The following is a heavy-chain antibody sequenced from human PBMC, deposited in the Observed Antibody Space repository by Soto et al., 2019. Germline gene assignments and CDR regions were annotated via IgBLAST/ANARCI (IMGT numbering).Heavy chain of an antibody. CDR1: GGSISSSNW. CDR3: ARVSGSYYYGMDV. J-gene: IGHJ6*02. V-gene: IGHV4-4*02. CDR2: IYHSGST. D-gene: IGHD1-26*01. Sequence: QVQLQESGPGLVKPSGTLSLTCAVSGGSISSSNWWSWVRHPPGKGLEWIGEIYHSGSTNYNPSLNRRVTISVDQSKNQSSLKLSSVTAGDTAVYYCARVSGSYYYGMDVWGQGTTVTVSS.